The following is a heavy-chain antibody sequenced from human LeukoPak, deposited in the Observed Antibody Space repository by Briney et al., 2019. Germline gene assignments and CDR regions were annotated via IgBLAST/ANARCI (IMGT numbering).Heavy chain of an antibody. CDR2: ISRSSDII. V-gene: IGHV3-11*06. D-gene: IGHD5-18*01. Sequence: PGGSLRLSCAASGFTFSDYYMFWIRQAPGKGLEWVSYISRSSDIINYADSVKGRFTISRDNSNNSLSLQMNSLRAEDTAMYYCATLRRDTAMPRAFDLWGQGTKVTVSS. J-gene: IGHJ3*01. CDR1: GFTFSDYY. CDR3: ATLRRDTAMPRAFDL.